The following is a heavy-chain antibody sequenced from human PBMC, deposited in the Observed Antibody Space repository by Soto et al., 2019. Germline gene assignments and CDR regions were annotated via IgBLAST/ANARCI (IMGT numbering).Heavy chain of an antibody. V-gene: IGHV3-48*03. CDR1: GFTFSNYE. CDR2: ISSGGGTI. J-gene: IGHJ4*02. D-gene: IGHD2-15*01. Sequence: PVGSLRLSCAASGFTFSNYEMNWVRQAPGKGLEWVSYISSGGGTIYYADSVKGRFTISRDNAKSSLYLQMNNLRAEDTAVYYCARGLGYCSGGSCYLYYFDYWGQGALVTVSS. CDR3: ARGLGYCSGGSCYLYYFDY.